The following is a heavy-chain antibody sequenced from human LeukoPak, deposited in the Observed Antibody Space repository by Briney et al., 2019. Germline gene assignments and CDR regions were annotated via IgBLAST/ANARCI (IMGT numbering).Heavy chain of an antibody. D-gene: IGHD5-18*01. Sequence: PGGSLRLSCAASGFTFSSYGMHWVRQAPGKGLEWVAFIRYDGSNKYYADSVKGRFTISRDNSKNTLYVQMNSLRPEDTAVYYCAKDYLGGYSYGSPFDFWGQGTLVTVSS. CDR1: GFTFSSYG. V-gene: IGHV3-30*02. CDR3: AKDYLGGYSYGSPFDF. CDR2: IRYDGSNK. J-gene: IGHJ4*02.